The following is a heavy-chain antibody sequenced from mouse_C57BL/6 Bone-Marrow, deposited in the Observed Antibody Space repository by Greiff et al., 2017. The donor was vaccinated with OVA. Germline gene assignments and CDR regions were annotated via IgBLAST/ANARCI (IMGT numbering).Heavy chain of an antibody. CDR1: GYSFTGYY. D-gene: IGHD1-1*01. CDR2: INPSTGGT. J-gene: IGHJ2*01. Sequence: VQLQQSGAELVRPGTSVKMSCKASGYSFTGYYMNWVKQSPEKSLEWIGEINPSTGGTTYNQKFKAKATLTVDKSSSTAYMQLKSLTSEDSAVYYCARPSPYGSSFYCDDWGQGTTLTVSS. V-gene: IGHV1-42*01. CDR3: ARPSPYGSSFYCDD.